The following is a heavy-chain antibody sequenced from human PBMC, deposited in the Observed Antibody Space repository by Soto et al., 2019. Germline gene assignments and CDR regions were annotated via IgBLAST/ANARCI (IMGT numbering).Heavy chain of an antibody. CDR1: GGTFSSYA. J-gene: IGHJ6*02. CDR2: IIPIFGTA. CDR3: ARGGVAGTKSPPDYYYYYGMDV. D-gene: IGHD6-19*01. V-gene: IGHV1-69*06. Sequence: SVKVSCKASGGTFSSYAISWVRQAPGQGFEWMGGIIPIFGTANYAQKFQGRVTITADKSTSTAYMELSSLRSEDTAVYYCARGGVAGTKSPPDYYYYYGMDVWGQGTTVTVSS.